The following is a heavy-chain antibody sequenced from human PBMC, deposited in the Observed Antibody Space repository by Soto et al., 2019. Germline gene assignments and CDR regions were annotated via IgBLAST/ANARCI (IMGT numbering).Heavy chain of an antibody. CDR1: GGTFSAYA. CDR3: ARTNPTKYYDYVWGDYRREGMDV. J-gene: IGHJ6*02. Sequence: GASEKVSCKASGGTFSAYAISWVRQAPGQGLEWMGGILPLSGTSNYTQRFQGRVTITADKSTSTAYMELSSLRSDDTAVYYCARTNPTKYYDYVWGDYRREGMDVWGQGTTVTVSS. D-gene: IGHD3-16*02. V-gene: IGHV1-69*06. CDR2: ILPLSGTS.